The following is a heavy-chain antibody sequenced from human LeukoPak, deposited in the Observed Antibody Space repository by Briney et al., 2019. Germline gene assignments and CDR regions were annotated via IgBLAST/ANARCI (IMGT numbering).Heavy chain of an antibody. D-gene: IGHD5-24*01. V-gene: IGHV3-23*01. CDR2: ISGSGGST. CDR1: GFTFSSHA. J-gene: IGHJ4*02. Sequence: GGSLRLSCVASGFTFSSHAMSWVRQAPGKGLEWVSAISGSGGSTYYADSVKGRFTISRDNSKNTLYLQMNSLRAEDTAVYYCAKGGATRFGYYFDYWGQGTLVTVSS. CDR3: AKGGATRFGYYFDY.